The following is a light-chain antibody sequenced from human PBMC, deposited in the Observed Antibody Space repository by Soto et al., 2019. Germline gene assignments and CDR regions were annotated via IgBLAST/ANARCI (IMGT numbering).Light chain of an antibody. V-gene: IGKV1-9*01. Sequence: DIQLTQSPSFLSASVGDRVTITCRASQGISSYLAWYQQKPGKAPKLLIYAASTLQSGVPSRFSGSGSGTEFTLTISSLQPEDFANYCCQQLNSYPPFSFGPGTNVDIK. CDR2: AAS. J-gene: IGKJ3*01. CDR3: QQLNSYPPFS. CDR1: QGISSY.